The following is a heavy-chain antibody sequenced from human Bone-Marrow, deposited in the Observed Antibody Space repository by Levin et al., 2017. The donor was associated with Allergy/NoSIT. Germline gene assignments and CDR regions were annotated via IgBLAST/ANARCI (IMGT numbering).Heavy chain of an antibody. J-gene: IGHJ6*02. D-gene: IGHD3-10*01. CDR1: GYTFTSYY. CDR2: INPSGGST. CDR3: ASGNYYGSGSPHDYGMDV. V-gene: IGHV1-46*01. Sequence: GASVKVSCKASGYTFTSYYMHWVRQAPGQGLEWMGIINPSGGSTSYAQKFQGRVTMTRDTSTSTVYMELSSLRSEDTAVYYCASGNYYGSGSPHDYGMDVWGQGTTVTVSS.